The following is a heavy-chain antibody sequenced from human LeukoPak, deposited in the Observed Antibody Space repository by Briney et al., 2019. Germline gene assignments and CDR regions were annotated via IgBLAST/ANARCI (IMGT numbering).Heavy chain of an antibody. CDR2: ISYSGST. V-gene: IGHV4-30-4*07. CDR1: GGSISSGGYS. D-gene: IGHD2-8*01. Sequence: PSQTLSLTCAVSGGSISSGGYSWSWIRQPPGKGLEWIGYISYSGSTSYNPSLKSRVTLSLDTSKNHFSLKLSSVTAADTAVYYCAADSWGVDVWGRGTTVTVSS. J-gene: IGHJ6*02. CDR3: AADSWGVDV.